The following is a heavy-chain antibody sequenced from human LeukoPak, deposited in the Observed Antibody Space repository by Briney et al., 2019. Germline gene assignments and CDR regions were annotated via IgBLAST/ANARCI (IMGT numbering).Heavy chain of an antibody. CDR1: GSTFSSYS. V-gene: IGHV3-21*01. CDR3: ARRCHSSSWYLDP. CDR2: ISSSSSYI. J-gene: IGHJ5*02. Sequence: PGGSLRLSCAASGSTFSSYSMNWVRQAPGKGLEWVSSISSSSSYIYYADSVKGRFTISRDNAKNSLYLQMNSLRAEDTAVYYCARRCHSSSWYLDPWGQGTLVTVSS. D-gene: IGHD6-13*01.